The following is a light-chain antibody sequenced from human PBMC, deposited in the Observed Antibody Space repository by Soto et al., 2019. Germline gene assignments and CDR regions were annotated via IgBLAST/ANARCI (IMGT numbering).Light chain of an antibody. V-gene: IGKV1-27*01. J-gene: IGKJ4*01. CDR1: RGIGNY. Sequence: DIQMTQSPSSLSASVGDRVTITCRASRGIGNYLAWYQQKPGQVPSLLIYAASTLQSGVSSRFSGSRSGTDFTLTISSLQPGDVATYYCQKYDDAPLSFGGGTKVDIK. CDR2: AAS. CDR3: QKYDDAPLS.